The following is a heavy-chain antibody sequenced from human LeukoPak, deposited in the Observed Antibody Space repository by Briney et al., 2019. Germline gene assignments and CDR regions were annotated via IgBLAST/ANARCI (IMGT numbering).Heavy chain of an antibody. V-gene: IGHV3-9*01. CDR2: ISWNSGSI. J-gene: IGHJ4*02. CDR3: AKASLGYCSGGSCFFDY. Sequence: PGGSLRPSWAAPGFTFDDYARHWVGQAPGKGLNWVSVISWNSGSIGYADSVKGRFTISRDNAKNSLYLQMNSLRAEDTALYYCAKASLGYCSGGSCFFDYWGQGTLVTVSS. D-gene: IGHD2-15*01. CDR1: GFTFDDYA.